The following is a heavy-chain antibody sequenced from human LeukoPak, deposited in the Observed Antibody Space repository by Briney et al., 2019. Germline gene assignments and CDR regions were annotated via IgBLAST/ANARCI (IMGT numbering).Heavy chain of an antibody. D-gene: IGHD3-10*01. J-gene: IGHJ4*02. CDR3: GRLVVRGDDADY. CDR2: IYPGDSDI. Sequence: GESLKISCKGSGYTFTSYWIGWVRQMPGKGLEWMGIIYPGDSDIRYSPSFQGQVTISADKSISTAYLQWSSLKASDTAMYYRGRLVVRGDDADYWGQGTLVTVSS. V-gene: IGHV5-51*01. CDR1: GYTFTSYW.